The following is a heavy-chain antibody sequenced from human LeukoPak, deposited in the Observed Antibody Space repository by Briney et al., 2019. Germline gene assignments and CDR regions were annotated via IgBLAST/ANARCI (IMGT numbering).Heavy chain of an antibody. CDR3: ARRRDYDILTGHRVLDP. V-gene: IGHV3-7*01. CDR2: IKHDGSET. Sequence: PGGSLRLSCTASGFTFESYSMTWVRQAPGKGLEWVANIKHDGSETYYVGSVRGRFSVSRDNAKNSLYLQMNSLRAEDTAVYYCARRRDYDILTGHRVLDPWGQGTLVTVSS. D-gene: IGHD3-9*01. CDR1: GFTFESYS. J-gene: IGHJ5*02.